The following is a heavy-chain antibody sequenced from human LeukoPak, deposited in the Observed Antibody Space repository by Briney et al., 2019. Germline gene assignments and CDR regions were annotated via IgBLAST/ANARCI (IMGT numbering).Heavy chain of an antibody. CDR1: GGSVSSSSHY. Sequence: PSETLSLTCTVSGGSVSSSSHYWGWVRQPPGKGLEWIGTIFYTGNTDYNPSLKSRVTISVDTSKNQFSLKLSSVTAADTAVYYCARGGEHDYGDYWFDYWGQGTLVTVSS. CDR2: IFYTGNT. J-gene: IGHJ4*02. D-gene: IGHD4-17*01. CDR3: ARGGEHDYGDYWFDY. V-gene: IGHV4-39*01.